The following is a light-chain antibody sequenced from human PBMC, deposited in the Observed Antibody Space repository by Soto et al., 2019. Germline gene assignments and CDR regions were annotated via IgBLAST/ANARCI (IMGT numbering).Light chain of an antibody. CDR1: SSDVGAYNY. V-gene: IGLV2-14*01. Sequence: QSALTQPASVSGSPGQSITISCTGTSSDVGAYNYDSWYQQYPGEAPKVIIYDVSHRPAGVSNRFSGSKSGNTASLTISGLQTQDEADYYCSSYTSATTDGFGTGTKVTVL. CDR2: DVS. CDR3: SSYTSATTDG. J-gene: IGLJ1*01.